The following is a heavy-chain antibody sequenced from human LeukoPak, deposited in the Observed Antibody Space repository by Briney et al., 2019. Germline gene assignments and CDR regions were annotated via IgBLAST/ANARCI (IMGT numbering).Heavy chain of an antibody. CDR3: AREGIKIFGGWAPFDP. D-gene: IGHD3-3*01. CDR1: GYTFTDNY. Sequence: ASVKVSCKASGYTFTDNYIHWVRQAPGQGLEWMGWINPLSGGPMYAQKFQGRVTMTRDTSLSTAYIELNGLKSDDTAIYYCAREGIKIFGGWAPFDPWGQGTLVTVS. CDR2: INPLSGGP. J-gene: IGHJ5*02. V-gene: IGHV1-2*02.